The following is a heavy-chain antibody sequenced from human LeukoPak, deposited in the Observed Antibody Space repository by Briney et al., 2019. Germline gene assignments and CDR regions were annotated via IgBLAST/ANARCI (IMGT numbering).Heavy chain of an antibody. J-gene: IGHJ4*02. V-gene: IGHV3-7*01. CDR2: IKQDGSEK. Sequence: GGSLRLSCAASGFTFSSYWMSWVRQAPGTGLEWVANIKQDGSEKYYVDSVKGRFTISRDNAKNSLYLQINSLKAEDTAVFYCARLLEYSSSGADYWGQGTLVTVSS. CDR1: GFTFSSYW. CDR3: ARLLEYSSSGADY. D-gene: IGHD6-6*01.